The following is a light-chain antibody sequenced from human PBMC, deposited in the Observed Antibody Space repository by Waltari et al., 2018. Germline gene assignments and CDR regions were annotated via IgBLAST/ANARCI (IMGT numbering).Light chain of an antibody. CDR3: QDRRT. J-gene: IGKJ2*01. Sequence: AIQLTQSPSSLSASVGDRVTITCRATQGIRNSLAWYQHKPGKAPKLLIYDASTLQSGVPSRFSGSGSGTDFTLTISSLQPEDFATYYCQDRRTFGQGTELEIK. V-gene: IGKV1-13*02. CDR2: DAS. CDR1: QGIRNS.